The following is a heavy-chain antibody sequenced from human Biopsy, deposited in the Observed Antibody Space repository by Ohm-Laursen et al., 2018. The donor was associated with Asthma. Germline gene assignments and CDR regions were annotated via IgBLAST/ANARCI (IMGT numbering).Heavy chain of an antibody. CDR1: GFTFMTYG. V-gene: IGHV3-33*01. D-gene: IGHD3-16*01. CDR3: ARDFSRAIMIGGGREHYFDF. J-gene: IGHJ4*02. CDR2: VGSDESYT. Sequence: SLRLSCTAPGFTFMTYGMHWVRQVPGKGLEWVATVGSDESYTDHADSVKGRFTISRDNSKNTLHLQMNSLSPEDTAVYYCARDFSRAIMIGGGREHYFDFWGQGTLVTVSS.